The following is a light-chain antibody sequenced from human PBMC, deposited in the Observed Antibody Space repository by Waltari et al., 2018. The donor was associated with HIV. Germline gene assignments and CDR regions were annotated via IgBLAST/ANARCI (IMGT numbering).Light chain of an antibody. CDR2: YES. Sequence: YVLTQPPSVSVAPGKTATLTCGGDRLGTKSVHWYQQKSGQAPQLIIYYESDRPSGIPERFSGSNSGSTATLTISRVEAGDEADYYCEVWDETRNHVVFGGGTKLFAL. J-gene: IGLJ2*01. CDR1: RLGTKS. CDR3: EVWDETRNHVV. V-gene: IGLV3-21*04.